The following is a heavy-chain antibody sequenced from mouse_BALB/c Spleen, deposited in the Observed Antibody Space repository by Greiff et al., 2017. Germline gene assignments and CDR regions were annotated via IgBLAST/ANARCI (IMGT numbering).Heavy chain of an antibody. CDR2: ISNGGGST. CDR3: ARGWERAWFAY. V-gene: IGHV5-12-2*01. D-gene: IGHD1-1*02. Sequence: EVQVVESGGGLVQPGGSLKLSCAASGFTFSSYTMSWVRQTPEKRLEWVAYISNGGGSTYYPDTVKGRFTISRDNAKNTLYLQMSSLKSEDTAMYYCARGWERAWFAYWGQGTLVTVSA. J-gene: IGHJ3*01. CDR1: GFTFSSYT.